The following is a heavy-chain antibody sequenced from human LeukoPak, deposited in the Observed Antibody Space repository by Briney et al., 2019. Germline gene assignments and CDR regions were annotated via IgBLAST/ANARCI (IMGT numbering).Heavy chain of an antibody. J-gene: IGHJ4*02. CDR1: EYTFTGYY. CDR2: INPNSGGT. D-gene: IGHD6-19*01. Sequence: ASVKVSRKASEYTFTGYYIHWVRQAPGQGLEWMGWINPNSGGTKYAQKFQGGVTMTRDTSISTAYMELSSLTSDDTALYYCATDGAVAGTAYPEYWGQGTLVTVSS. CDR3: ATDGAVAGTAYPEY. V-gene: IGHV1-2*02.